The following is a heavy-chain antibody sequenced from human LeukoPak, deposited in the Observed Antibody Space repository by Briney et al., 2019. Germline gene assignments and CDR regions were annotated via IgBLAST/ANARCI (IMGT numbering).Heavy chain of an antibody. CDR3: AKDMSNWNDVTTPDN. D-gene: IGHD1-1*01. Sequence: GSLRLSCAVSGFTFSSYGMHWVRQAPGKGLEWVAFISFDGSNKYYPDSVKGRFIISRDNSKSTLYLQMNSLRAEDTAIYYCAKDMSNWNDVTTPDNWGQGTLVTVSS. J-gene: IGHJ4*02. CDR1: GFTFSSYG. CDR2: ISFDGSNK. V-gene: IGHV3-30*18.